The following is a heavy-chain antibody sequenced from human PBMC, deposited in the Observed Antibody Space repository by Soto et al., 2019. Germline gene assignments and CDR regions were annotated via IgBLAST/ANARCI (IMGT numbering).Heavy chain of an antibody. D-gene: IGHD5-12*01. Sequence: SVKVSCKGSWCTFSSYAISWVRQAPGQGLEWMGGIIPIFGTANYAQKFQGRVTITADESTSTAYMELSSLRSEDTAVYYCARPTPVATKRREYYFDYWGQGTLVTVSS. J-gene: IGHJ4*02. CDR3: ARPTPVATKRREYYFDY. CDR2: IIPIFGTA. CDR1: WCTFSSYA. V-gene: IGHV1-69*13.